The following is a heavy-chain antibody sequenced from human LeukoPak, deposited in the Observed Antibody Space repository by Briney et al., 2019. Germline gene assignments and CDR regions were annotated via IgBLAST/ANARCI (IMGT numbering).Heavy chain of an antibody. CDR1: GGSFSGYY. D-gene: IGHD2-15*01. V-gene: IGHV4-34*01. CDR3: ARGARIEVVVVAATLAYYFDY. J-gene: IGHJ4*02. Sequence: SETLSLTCAVYGGSFSGYYWSWIRQPPGEGLEWIGEINHSGSTNYNPSLKSRVTISVDTSKNQFSLKLSSVTAADTAVYYCARGARIEVVVVAATLAYYFDYWGQGTLVTVSS. CDR2: INHSGST.